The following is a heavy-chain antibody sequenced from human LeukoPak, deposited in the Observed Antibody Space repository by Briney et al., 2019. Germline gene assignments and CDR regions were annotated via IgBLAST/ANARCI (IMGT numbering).Heavy chain of an antibody. CDR2: IKSKTDGGTA. CDR3: TTSRDPAGRPDY. CDR1: GFTFSNAW. D-gene: IGHD6-6*01. J-gene: IGHJ4*02. V-gene: IGHV3-15*01. Sequence: PGGSLRLPCAASGFTFSNAWMSWVRQAPGKGLEWVGRIKSKTDGGTADYAAPVKGRFTISSDDSKNTLYLQMNSLKTEDTAVYYCTTSRDPAGRPDYWGQGTLVTVSS.